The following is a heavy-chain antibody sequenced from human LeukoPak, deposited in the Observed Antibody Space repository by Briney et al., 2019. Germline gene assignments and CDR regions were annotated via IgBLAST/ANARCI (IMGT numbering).Heavy chain of an antibody. V-gene: IGHV1-2*02. Sequence: VASVKVSCKASGYTFTGYYMHWVRQAPGQGLEWMGWINPNSGGTNYAQKFQGRVTMTRDTSISTAYMEMSRLRSDDTAVDYCARLRFGERSSDYWGQGTLVTVSS. CDR2: INPNSGGT. CDR1: GYTFTGYY. J-gene: IGHJ4*02. CDR3: ARLRFGERSSDY. D-gene: IGHD3-10*01.